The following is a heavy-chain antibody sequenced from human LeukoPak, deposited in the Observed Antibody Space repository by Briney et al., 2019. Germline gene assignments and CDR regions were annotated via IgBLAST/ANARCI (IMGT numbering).Heavy chain of an antibody. CDR1: GFTFSTYS. CDR3: ARAGPRTYYMDV. D-gene: IGHD3/OR15-3a*01. J-gene: IGHJ6*03. CDR2: ISSSSSYI. Sequence: PGGSLRLSCAASGFTFSTYSMNWVRQAPGKGLEWVSSISSSSSYIYYADSVKGRFTISRDNAKNSLYLQMNSLRAEDTAVYYCARAGPRTYYMDVWGKGTTVTVSS. V-gene: IGHV3-21*01.